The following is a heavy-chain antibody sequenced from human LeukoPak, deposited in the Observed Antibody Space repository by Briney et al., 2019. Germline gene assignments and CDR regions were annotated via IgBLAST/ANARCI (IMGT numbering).Heavy chain of an antibody. V-gene: IGHV3-33*01. CDR3: ARDLKSGYFDS. Sequence: GGSLILSCAASGFTFSNYGMHWVRQAPGKGLEWVAVIYDDGSKEHFADFVKGRFTISRDDSKKTVVLQMNGLRGEDTAVYYCARDLKSGYFDSWGQGTLVTVSS. J-gene: IGHJ4*02. CDR1: GFTFSNYG. D-gene: IGHD3-3*01. CDR2: IYDDGSKE.